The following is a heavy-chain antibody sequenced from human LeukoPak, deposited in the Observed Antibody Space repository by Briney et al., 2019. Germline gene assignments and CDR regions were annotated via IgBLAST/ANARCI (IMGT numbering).Heavy chain of an antibody. J-gene: IGHJ3*02. D-gene: IGHD3-9*01. CDR3: ARALRYFDWLPAPDDAFDI. V-gene: IGHV1-69*05. CDR1: GGTFSSYA. CDR2: IIPIFGTA. Sequence: GASVKVSCKASGGTFSSYAISWVRQAPGQGLEWMGRIIPIFGTANYAQKFQGRVTITTDESTGTAYMELSSLRSEDTAVYYCARALRYFDWLPAPDDAFDIWGQGTMVTVSS.